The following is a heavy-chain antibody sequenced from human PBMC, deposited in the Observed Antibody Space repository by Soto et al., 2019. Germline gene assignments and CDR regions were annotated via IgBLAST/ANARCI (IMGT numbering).Heavy chain of an antibody. V-gene: IGHV3-9*01. J-gene: IGHJ2*01. CDR2: ISWNSGSI. CDR3: AKDNEYSSGWYGGYFDL. CDR1: GFTFDDYA. Sequence: EVQLVESGGGLVQPGRSLRLSCAASGFTFDDYAMHWVRQAPGKGLEWVSGISWNSGSIGYADSVKGRFTISRDNAKNSRYLQMNSLRAEDTALYYCAKDNEYSSGWYGGYFDLWGRGTLVTVSS. D-gene: IGHD6-19*01.